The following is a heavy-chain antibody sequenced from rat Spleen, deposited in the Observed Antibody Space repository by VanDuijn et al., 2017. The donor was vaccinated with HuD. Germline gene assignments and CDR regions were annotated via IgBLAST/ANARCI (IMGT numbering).Heavy chain of an antibody. D-gene: IGHD1-4*01. CDR3: IRESLPGYNSHWFLS. CDR1: GFSLDNYN. CDR2: IWNIGGT. J-gene: IGHJ3*01. Sequence: QVQLKESGPGLVQPSQTLSLTCTVAGFSLDNYNGHWVRQSPGKGLEWMGVIWNIGGTRYNSALKSRLSISRDTSKSQVFLKMNSLQTEDTAIYFCIRESLPGYNSHWFLSWGQGTLVTVSS. V-gene: IGHV2-41*01.